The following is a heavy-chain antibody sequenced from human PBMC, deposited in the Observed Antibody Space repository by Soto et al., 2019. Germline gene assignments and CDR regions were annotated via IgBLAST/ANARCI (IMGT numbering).Heavy chain of an antibody. V-gene: IGHV5-51*03. CDR2: IYPDDSDT. CDR3: ARPRKVVARGNFSMDV. CDR1: VYNFVNYW. D-gene: IGHD2-15*01. J-gene: IGHJ6*03. Sequence: EVQLVQSGADVKKPGESLKISCEGSVYNFVNYWIGGARHKPGKGLEWMGIIYPDDSDTKYSPSFQGQGSISVDKSISNAYLQWRSLKASDTGIYYCARPRKVVARGNFSMDVWGNGPTVTVSS.